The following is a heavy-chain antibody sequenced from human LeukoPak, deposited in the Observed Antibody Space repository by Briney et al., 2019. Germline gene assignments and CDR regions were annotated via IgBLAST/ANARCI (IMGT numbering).Heavy chain of an antibody. CDR1: GFTFSGYR. CDR3: ARDRRVTTVTLPFDY. Sequence: GGSLRLSCTASGFTFSGYRMNWVRQAPRKRLEYDSSISSSSSSYIYYADSVKGRFTISRDNAKNSLYLQMNSLRAEDTAVYYCARDRRVTTVTLPFDYWGQGTLVTVSS. CDR2: ISSSSSSYI. J-gene: IGHJ4*02. D-gene: IGHD4-17*01. V-gene: IGHV3-21*01.